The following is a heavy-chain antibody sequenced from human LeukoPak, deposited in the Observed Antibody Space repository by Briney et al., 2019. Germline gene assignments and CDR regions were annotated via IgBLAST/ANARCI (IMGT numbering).Heavy chain of an antibody. J-gene: IGHJ6*02. D-gene: IGHD3-10*01. CDR1: GFTFSSYG. Sequence: GGSLRLSCAASGFTFSSYGMHWVRQAPGKGLEWVAVISYDGSNKYYADSVKGRFTISRDNSKNTLYLQMNSLRAEDTAVYYCAKGLSYYGSGSYLLYYYGMDVWGQGTTVTVSS. CDR2: ISYDGSNK. CDR3: AKGLSYYGSGSYLLYYYGMDV. V-gene: IGHV3-30*18.